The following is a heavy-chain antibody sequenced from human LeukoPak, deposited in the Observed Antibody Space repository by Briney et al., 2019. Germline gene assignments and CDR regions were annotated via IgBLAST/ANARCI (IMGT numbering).Heavy chain of an antibody. CDR3: ARQSAPGHGCWFDP. V-gene: IGHV4-39*01. J-gene: IGHJ5*02. D-gene: IGHD6-13*01. CDR1: GGSIISSSYY. CDR2: IYYSGST. Sequence: SETLSLTCTVSGGSIISSSYYWGWIRQPSGKGLEWIGSIYYSGSTYYNPSLKSRVTISVETSKSQFSLKLSSVTAADTAVYYCARQSAPGHGCWFDPWGQGTLVTVST.